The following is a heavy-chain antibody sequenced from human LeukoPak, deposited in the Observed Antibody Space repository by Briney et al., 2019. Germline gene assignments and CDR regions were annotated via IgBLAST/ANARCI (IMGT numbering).Heavy chain of an antibody. CDR1: GFTLSTYA. CDR3: AKSYSGSRNAFDI. V-gene: IGHV3-23*01. Sequence: QSGGSLRLSCAASGFTLSTYAMSWVCLAPGKGLDWVSTIGGGGGTTFHADSVKGRFIISRDNSKNTLFLQMNSLRAEDTAVYYCAKSYSGSRNAFDIWGQGTMVTVSS. CDR2: IGGGGGTT. J-gene: IGHJ3*02. D-gene: IGHD1-26*01.